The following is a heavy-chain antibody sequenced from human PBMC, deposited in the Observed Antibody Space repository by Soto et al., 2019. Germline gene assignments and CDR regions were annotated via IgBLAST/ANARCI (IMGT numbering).Heavy chain of an antibody. Sequence: EVQLVQSGAEVKKPGESLRISCQGSGYTFRSNWISWVRQVSDKGLEWMGTIDPSDSDTYYSPSFQGHVTMSVDESTRTAYLQWSSLKASDTAMYYCARHRAILTGYSPADYWGQGTLVTVSS. CDR3: ARHRAILTGYSPADY. CDR1: GYTFRSNW. CDR2: IDPSDSDT. D-gene: IGHD3-9*01. V-gene: IGHV5-10-1*03. J-gene: IGHJ4*02.